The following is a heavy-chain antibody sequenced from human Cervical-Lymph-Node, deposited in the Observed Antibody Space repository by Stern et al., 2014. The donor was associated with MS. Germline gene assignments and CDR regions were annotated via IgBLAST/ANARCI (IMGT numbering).Heavy chain of an antibody. CDR2: LSYSGNT. CDR3: ARHGPPRRRDDSNHPNFDY. CDR1: GGSISGNY. D-gene: IGHD5-24*01. J-gene: IGHJ4*02. V-gene: IGHV4-59*08. Sequence: QLQLQESGPGLVKPSETLSLTCTVSGGSISGNYWSWIRQPPGKGLEWIGYLSYSGNTNYNPSLKSRVTTSVDTSKNKFSLGLSSVTAADTAVYYCARHGPPRRRDDSNHPNFDYWGPGTLVAVSS.